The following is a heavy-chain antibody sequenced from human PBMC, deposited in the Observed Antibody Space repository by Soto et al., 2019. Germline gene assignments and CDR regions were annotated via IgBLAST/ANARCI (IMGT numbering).Heavy chain of an antibody. CDR2: VSWNSEIV. Sequence: PAGALRLSCEASGVKFVDYAMLLIRQSPGNAIEGVSGVSWNSEIVGYADYVMGQFAIYRDNAKNSLYLEMQSLRTEDRDFYYCGKDRAPCSGKKCSSLYCYYGLDVWGRRPTVTVSS. V-gene: IGHV3-9*01. CDR3: GKDRAPCSGKKCSSLYCYYGLDV. CDR1: GVKFVDYA. D-gene: IGHD2-15*01. J-gene: IGHJ6*02.